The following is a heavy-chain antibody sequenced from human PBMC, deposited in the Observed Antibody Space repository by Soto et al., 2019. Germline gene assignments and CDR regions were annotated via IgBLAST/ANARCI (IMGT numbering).Heavy chain of an antibody. CDR1: GYTFTSYY. V-gene: IGHV1-46*01. Sequence: ASVKVSCKASGYTFTSYYMHWVRQAPGQGLEWMGIINPSGGSTSYAQKFQGRVTMTEDTSTDTAYMELSSLRSEDTAVYYCATGGRGPYYYDSSGYYRLFDYWGQGTLVTVSS. CDR2: INPSGGST. J-gene: IGHJ4*02. CDR3: ATGGRGPYYYDSSGYYRLFDY. D-gene: IGHD3-22*01.